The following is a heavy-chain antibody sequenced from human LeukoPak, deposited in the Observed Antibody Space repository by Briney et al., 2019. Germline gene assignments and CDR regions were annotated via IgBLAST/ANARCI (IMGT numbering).Heavy chain of an antibody. J-gene: IGHJ5*02. Sequence: ASVKVSCKASGYTFTSYDINWVRQATGQGLEWMGWMNPNSGNTGYARKFQGRVTMTRNTSISTAYMELSSLRSEDTAVYYCARDGLARLLWFGELLNEGNWFDPWGQGTLVTVSS. CDR3: ARDGLARLLWFGELLNEGNWFDP. V-gene: IGHV1-8*01. CDR1: GYTFTSYD. CDR2: MNPNSGNT. D-gene: IGHD3-10*01.